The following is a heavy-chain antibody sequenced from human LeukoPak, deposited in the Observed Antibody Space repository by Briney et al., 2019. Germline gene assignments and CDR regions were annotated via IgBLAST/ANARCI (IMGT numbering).Heavy chain of an antibody. J-gene: IGHJ6*03. D-gene: IGHD5-18*01. CDR2: IYYSGST. V-gene: IGHV4-39*07. Sequence: SKTLSLTCTVSGGSISSSSYYWGWIRQPPGKGLEWIGSIYYSGSTYYNPSLKSRVTISVDTSKNQFSLKLSSVTAADTAVYYCARIQYYYYYMDVWGKGTTVTVSS. CDR1: GGSISSSSYY. CDR3: ARIQYYYYYMDV.